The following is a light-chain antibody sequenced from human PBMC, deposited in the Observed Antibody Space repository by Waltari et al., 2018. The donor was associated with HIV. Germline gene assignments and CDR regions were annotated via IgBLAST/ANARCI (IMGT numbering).Light chain of an antibody. CDR2: KVS. CDR3: MQGTHWPPA. V-gene: IGKV2-30*02. Sequence: VMTQSPLSLPVTLGQPASISCESGQGLEHRDGNTYLTWFQQRPGHSPRRLIYKVSNRDSGVPDRFSGSGSGTHFTLKISKVEAEDVGIYYCMQGTHWPPAFGQGTKVEIK. J-gene: IGKJ1*01. CDR1: QGLEHRDGNTY.